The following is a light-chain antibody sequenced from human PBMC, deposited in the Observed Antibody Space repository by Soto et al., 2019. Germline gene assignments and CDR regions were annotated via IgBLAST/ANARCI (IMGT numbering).Light chain of an antibody. V-gene: IGKV1-5*03. CDR1: QTISSS. J-gene: IGKJ1*01. CDR2: RAS. CDR3: QHMAT. Sequence: DIQMTQSPSTLSASVGDRVTITCRASQTISSSLAWYQQKPGKAPKPLIYRASTLESGVPSRFSGSGSGTEFTLTIISLQSDDFASYFCQHMATFGQGTKVEIK.